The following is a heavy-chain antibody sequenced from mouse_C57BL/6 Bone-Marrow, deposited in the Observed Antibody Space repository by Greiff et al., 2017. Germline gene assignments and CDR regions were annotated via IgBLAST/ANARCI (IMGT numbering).Heavy chain of an antibody. J-gene: IGHJ3*01. CDR3: TTGYGYGFAY. D-gene: IGHD2-2*01. CDR1: GFNIKDDY. V-gene: IGHV14-4*01. CDR2: IDPENGDT. Sequence: EVKLMESGAELVRPGASVKLSCTASGFNIKDDYMHWVKQRPEQGLEWIGWIDPENGDTEYASKFQGKATITADTSSNTAYLQLSSLTSEDTAVYYCTTGYGYGFAYWGQGALVTVSA.